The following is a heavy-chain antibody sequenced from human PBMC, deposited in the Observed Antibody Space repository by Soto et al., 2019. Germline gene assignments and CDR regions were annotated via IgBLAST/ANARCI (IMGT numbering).Heavy chain of an antibody. CDR1: GFTFSSYS. D-gene: IGHD2-15*01. Sequence: GGSLRLSCAASGFTFSSYSMNWVRQAPGKGLEWVSGISGHGGDIYYADSVKGRFTISRDTATSTLYLQMDSLRADDTAVYYCAREDGGGPFDFWGQGTLVTVSS. V-gene: IGHV3-21*04. J-gene: IGHJ4*02. CDR3: AREDGGGPFDF. CDR2: ISGHGGDI.